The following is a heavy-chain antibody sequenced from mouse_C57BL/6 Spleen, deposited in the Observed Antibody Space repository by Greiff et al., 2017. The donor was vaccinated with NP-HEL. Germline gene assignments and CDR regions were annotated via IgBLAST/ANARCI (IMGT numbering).Heavy chain of an antibody. CDR2: ISYSGST. D-gene: IGHD1-1*01. CDR3: ARGDTTVAYWYFDV. CDR1: GYSITSGYD. Sequence: EVKLQASGPGMVKPSQSLSLTCTVTGYSITSGYDWHWIRHFPGNKLEWMGYISYSGSTNYNPSLKSRISITHDTSKNHFFLKLNSVTTEDTATYYCARGDTTVAYWYFDVWGTGTTVTVSS. V-gene: IGHV3-1*01. J-gene: IGHJ1*03.